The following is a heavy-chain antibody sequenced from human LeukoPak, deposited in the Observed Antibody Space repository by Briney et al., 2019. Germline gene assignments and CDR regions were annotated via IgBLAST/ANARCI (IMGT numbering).Heavy chain of an antibody. V-gene: IGHV4-34*01. CDR2: INHSGST. J-gene: IGHJ4*02. CDR3: ARFPLYGGIDY. CDR1: GGSFSGYY. D-gene: IGHD2-2*02. Sequence: SETLSLTCAVYGGSFSGYYWSWIRQPPGKGLEWIGEINHSGSTNYNPSLKSRVTISVDTSKNQFSLKLSSVTAADTAVYYCARFPLYGGIDYWGQGTLVTVSS.